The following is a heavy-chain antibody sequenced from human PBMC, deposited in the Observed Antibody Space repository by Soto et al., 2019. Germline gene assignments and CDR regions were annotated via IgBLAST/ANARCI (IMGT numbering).Heavy chain of an antibody. D-gene: IGHD3-10*01. CDR1: GGSISSGGYS. V-gene: IGHV4-30-2*01. CDR3: ARGGFEYYYGSGSYGGFDY. CDR2: IYHSGST. Sequence: SETLSLTCAVSGGSISSGGYSWSWIRQPPGKGLEWIGYIYHSGSTYYNPSLKSRVTISVDRSKNQFSLKLSSVTAADTAVYYCARGGFEYYYGSGSYGGFDYWGQGTLVTVSS. J-gene: IGHJ4*02.